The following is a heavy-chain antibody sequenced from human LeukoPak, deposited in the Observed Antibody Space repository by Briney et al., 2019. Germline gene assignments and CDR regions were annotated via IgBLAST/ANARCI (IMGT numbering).Heavy chain of an antibody. V-gene: IGHV4-4*02. CDR2: IYHSGST. CDR3: ARDHYYGSGSYYPDRVYFDY. D-gene: IGHD3-10*01. CDR1: GGSISSSNW. J-gene: IGHJ4*02. Sequence: SETLSLTCAVSGGSISSSNWWSLVRQPPGKGLEWIGEIYHSGSTNYNPSLKSRVTISVDTSKNQFSLKLSSVTAADTAVYYCARDHYYGSGSYYPDRVYFDYWGQGTLVTVSS.